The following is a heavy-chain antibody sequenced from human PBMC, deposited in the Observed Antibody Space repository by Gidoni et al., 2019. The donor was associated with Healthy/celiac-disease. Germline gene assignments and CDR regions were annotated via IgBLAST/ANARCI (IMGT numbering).Heavy chain of an antibody. D-gene: IGHD5-18*01. Sequence: EVQLVESGGGLVKPGGSLRLSCAASGLTFSSYSMNWVRQAPGKGLEWVSSISSSSSYIYYADSVKGRFTISRDNAKNSLYLQMNSLRAEDTAVYYCAGQVDTAMATFDYWGQGTLVTVSS. V-gene: IGHV3-21*01. CDR3: AGQVDTAMATFDY. J-gene: IGHJ4*02. CDR1: GLTFSSYS. CDR2: ISSSSSYI.